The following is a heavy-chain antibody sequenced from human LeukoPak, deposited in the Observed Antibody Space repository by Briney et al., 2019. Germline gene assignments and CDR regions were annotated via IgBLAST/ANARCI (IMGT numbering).Heavy chain of an antibody. V-gene: IGHV4-4*07. CDR1: GGSISSYY. D-gene: IGHD5-18*01. CDR3: ARGGYSYYYYYGMDV. Sequence: SETLTLTCTVSGGSISSYYWSWIRQPAGKGLEWIGRIYTSGSTNYNPSLKSRVTMSVDTSKNQFSLKLSSVTAADTAVYYCARGGYSYYYYYGMDVWGQGTTVTVSS. J-gene: IGHJ6*02. CDR2: IYTSGST.